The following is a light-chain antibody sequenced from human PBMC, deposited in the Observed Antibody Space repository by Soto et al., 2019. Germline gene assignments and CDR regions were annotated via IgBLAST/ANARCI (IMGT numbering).Light chain of an antibody. CDR3: QQSYSLPPT. Sequence: DMQMTQSPSSLSASVVDRVTMTCQASQDISNYLNGYQQKPGKAPKLLIYAASSLQSGVPSRFSGSGSGTDFTLTISILQPDDFATYYCQQSYSLPPTFGQGTKV. V-gene: IGKV1-39*01. CDR2: AAS. CDR1: QDISNY. J-gene: IGKJ1*01.